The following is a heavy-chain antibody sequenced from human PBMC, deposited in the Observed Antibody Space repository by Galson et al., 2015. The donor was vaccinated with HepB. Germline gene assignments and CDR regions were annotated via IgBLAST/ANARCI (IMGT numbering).Heavy chain of an antibody. V-gene: IGHV5-51*01. Sequence: QSGAEVKKPGESLKISCKGSGYSFTSYWIGWVRQMPGKGLEWMGIIYPGDSDTRYSPSFQGQVTISADKSISTAYLQWSSLKASDTAMYYCARQLGFRESPDYYYYYYMDVWGKGTTVTVSS. CDR2: IYPGDSDT. J-gene: IGHJ6*03. CDR3: ARQLGFRESPDYYYYYYMDV. CDR1: GYSFTSYW. D-gene: IGHD3-10*01.